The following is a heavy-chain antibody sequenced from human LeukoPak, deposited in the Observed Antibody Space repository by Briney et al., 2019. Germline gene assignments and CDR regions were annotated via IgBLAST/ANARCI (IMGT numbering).Heavy chain of an antibody. CDR1: GGTFSSYA. V-gene: IGHV1-69*13. J-gene: IGHJ5*02. D-gene: IGHD3-22*01. CDR3: AREVGPYYYDSSGYYFTPLDP. CDR2: IIPIFGTA. Sequence: GASVKVSCKASGGTFSSYAISWVRQAPGQGLEWMGGIIPIFGTANYAQKFQGRVTITADESTSTAYMELSSLRSEDTAVYYCAREVGPYYYDSSGYYFTPLDPWGQGTLVTVSS.